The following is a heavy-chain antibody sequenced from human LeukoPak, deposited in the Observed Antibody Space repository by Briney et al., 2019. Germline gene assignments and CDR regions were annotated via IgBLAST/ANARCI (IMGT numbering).Heavy chain of an antibody. CDR3: ARVFANGDPDY. V-gene: IGHV1-2*06. CDR2: INPNSGGT. CDR1: GYTFTSYA. Sequence: GASVKVSCKASGYTFTSYAMHWVRQAPGQRLEWMGRINPNSGGTNYAQKFQGRVTMTRDTSISTAYMELSRLRSDDTAVCYCARVFANGDPDYWGQGTLVTVSS. D-gene: IGHD4-17*01. J-gene: IGHJ4*02.